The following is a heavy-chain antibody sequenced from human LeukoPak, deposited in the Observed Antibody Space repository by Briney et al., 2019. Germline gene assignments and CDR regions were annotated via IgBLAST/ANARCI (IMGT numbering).Heavy chain of an antibody. CDR1: GGSFSGYY. D-gene: IGHD2-15*01. CDR3: ARDLGYSIPFDY. V-gene: IGHV4-34*01. J-gene: IGHJ4*02. CDR2: INHSGST. Sequence: SETLSLTCAVYGGSFSGYYWSWIRQPPGKGLEWIGEINHSGSTNYNPSLKSRVTISVGTSKNQFSLKLSSVTAADTAVYYCARDLGYSIPFDYWGQGTLVTVSS.